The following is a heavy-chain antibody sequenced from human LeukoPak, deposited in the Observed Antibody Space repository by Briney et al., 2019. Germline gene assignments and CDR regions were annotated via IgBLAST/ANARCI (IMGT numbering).Heavy chain of an antibody. V-gene: IGHV3-23*01. CDR2: ISGSADNT. CDR3: AKDLDCTTYGFYFCY. J-gene: IGHJ4*02. CDR1: GFTFSNYA. D-gene: IGHD2-21*02. Sequence: PGGSLRLSCAASGFTFSNYAKSWVRQAPGKGLEWVSGISGSADNTYYADSVKGRFTISRDNSRNTLYLQMNSLRADDTAVYYCAKDLDCTTYGFYFCYWGQGTLVTVSS.